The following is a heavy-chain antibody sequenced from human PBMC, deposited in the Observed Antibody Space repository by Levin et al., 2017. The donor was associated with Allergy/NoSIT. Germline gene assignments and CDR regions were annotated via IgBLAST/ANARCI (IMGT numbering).Heavy chain of an antibody. CDR3: AKDIGVNGYFFAMDV. CDR1: GFKFDNYA. Sequence: PGGSLRLSCEISGFKFDNYAMHWVRQAPGKGLEWVSGISWNSREVGYADSVKGRFTMSRDNAKSSLYLQMDNLRPEDTALYYCAKDIGVNGYFFAMDVWGQGTTVTVSS. CDR2: ISWNSREV. D-gene: IGHD2-2*03. J-gene: IGHJ6*02. V-gene: IGHV3-9*01.